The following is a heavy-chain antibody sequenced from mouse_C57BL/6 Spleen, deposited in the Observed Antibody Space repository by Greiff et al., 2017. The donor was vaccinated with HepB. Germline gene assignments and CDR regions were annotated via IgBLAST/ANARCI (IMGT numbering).Heavy chain of an antibody. D-gene: IGHD1-1*01. CDR3: AGYGSSPRYFDV. CDR2: IYPGDGDT. J-gene: IGHJ1*03. Sequence: VQLQQSGPELVKPGASVKISCKASGYAFSSSWMNWVKQRPGKGLEWIGRIYPGDGDTNYNGKFKGKATLTADKSSSTAYMKLSSLTSEDSAVYFCAGYGSSPRYFDVWGTGTTVTVSS. V-gene: IGHV1-82*01. CDR1: GYAFSSSW.